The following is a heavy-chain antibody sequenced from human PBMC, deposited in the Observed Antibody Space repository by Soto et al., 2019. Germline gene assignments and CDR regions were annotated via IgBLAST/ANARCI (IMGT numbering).Heavy chain of an antibody. Sequence: QVQLVQSGAEVKKPGSSVKVSCKASGGTFSSYTISWVRQAPGQGLEWMGRIIPILGIATYAQKFQGRVTMTADKSTITAYMELSSLRSEETAVYYCAVTYCSSTSCYGGYCSCGTCQEVYWGQGTLVTVSS. CDR2: IIPILGIA. J-gene: IGHJ4*02. CDR3: AVTYCSSTSCYGGYCSCGTCQEVY. V-gene: IGHV1-69*02. D-gene: IGHD2-2*01. CDR1: GGTFSSYT.